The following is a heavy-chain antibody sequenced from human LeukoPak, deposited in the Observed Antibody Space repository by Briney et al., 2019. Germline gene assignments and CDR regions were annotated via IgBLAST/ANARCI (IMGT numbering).Heavy chain of an antibody. Sequence: PGGSLRLSCAASGFTVSSNYMSWVRQAPGKGLEWVSAISGSGAYTYYADSVKGRLTISRDNSKNTLYLQMNSLRAEDTAVYYCAKDDGLAAAGTSFDYWGQGTLVTVSS. J-gene: IGHJ4*02. D-gene: IGHD6-13*01. V-gene: IGHV3-23*01. CDR1: GFTVSSNY. CDR3: AKDDGLAAAGTSFDY. CDR2: ISGSGAYT.